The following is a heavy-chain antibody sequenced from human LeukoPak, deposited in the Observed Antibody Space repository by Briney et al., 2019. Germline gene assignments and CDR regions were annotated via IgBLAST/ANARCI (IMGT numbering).Heavy chain of an antibody. CDR3: ARDGFSSSWRENWFDP. V-gene: IGHV1-18*01. D-gene: IGHD6-13*01. J-gene: IGHJ5*02. CDR1: GYTFTSYG. CDR2: ISAYNGNT. Sequence: ASVKVSCKASGYTFTSYGISWVRQAPGQGLEWMGWISAYNGNTNYAQKLQGRVTMTTDTSTSTAYMELRSLRSGDTAVYYCARDGFSSSWRENWFDPWGQGTLVTVSS.